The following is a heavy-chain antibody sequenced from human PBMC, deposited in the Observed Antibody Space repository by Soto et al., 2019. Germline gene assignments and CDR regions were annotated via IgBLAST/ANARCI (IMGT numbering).Heavy chain of an antibody. J-gene: IGHJ4*02. Sequence: TLSLTCTVSGGSISSGDYYWSWVRQPAGKGLEWIGRIFSSGSTSFNPSLESRVAMSVDTSKNHFSLNLSSVTAADMAVYYCAREGSYSAYNFAHGIQLWSFDFWGQGALVTVSS. V-gene: IGHV4-61*02. CDR2: IFSSGST. CDR1: GGSISSGDYY. D-gene: IGHD5-12*01. CDR3: AREGSYSAYNFAHGIQLWSFDF.